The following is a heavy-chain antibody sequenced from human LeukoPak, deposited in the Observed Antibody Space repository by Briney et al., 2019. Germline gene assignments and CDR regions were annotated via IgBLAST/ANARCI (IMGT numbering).Heavy chain of an antibody. Sequence: PGGSLRLSCAASGYTFSSYWMSWVRQAPGKGLEWVANIKRDGSEKYYVDSVKGRFTISRDNAKNSLYLQMNSLRAEDTAVYYCGLGGWLDYWGQGTLVTFSS. CDR2: IKRDGSEK. CDR1: GYTFSSYW. J-gene: IGHJ4*02. D-gene: IGHD6-19*01. CDR3: GLGGWLDY. V-gene: IGHV3-7*01.